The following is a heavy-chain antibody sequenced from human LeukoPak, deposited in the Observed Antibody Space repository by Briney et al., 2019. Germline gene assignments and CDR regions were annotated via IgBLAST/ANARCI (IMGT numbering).Heavy chain of an antibody. CDR2: ISYDGSNK. D-gene: IGHD6-19*01. CDR3: AKGFEMYSSGWYRVDY. Sequence: GGSLRLSCAASGFTFSSYGMHWVRQAPGKGLEWVAVISYDGSNKYYADSVKGRFTISRDNSKNTLYLQMNSLRAEDTAVYYCAKGFEMYSSGWYRVDYWGQGTLVTGSS. V-gene: IGHV3-30*18. CDR1: GFTFSSYG. J-gene: IGHJ4*02.